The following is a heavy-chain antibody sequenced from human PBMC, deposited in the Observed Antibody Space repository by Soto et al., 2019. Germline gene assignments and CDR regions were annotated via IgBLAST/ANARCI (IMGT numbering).Heavy chain of an antibody. V-gene: IGHV3-33*01. CDR3: ASGSYYDSSGSMHWYFDL. CDR2: IWNDGSNK. D-gene: IGHD3-22*01. CDR1: GFTFGSYG. Sequence: QVQLVESGGDVVQPGRSLRLSCAASGFTFGSYGMHWVRQAPGKGLEWVAVIWNDGSNKYYADSVKGRFTISRDNSKNTLYLQMNSLRAEDKAVYYCASGSYYDSSGSMHWYFDLWGRGTLVTVSS. J-gene: IGHJ2*01.